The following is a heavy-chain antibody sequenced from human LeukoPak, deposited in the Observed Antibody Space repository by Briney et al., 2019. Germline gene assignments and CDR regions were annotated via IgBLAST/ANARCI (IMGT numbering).Heavy chain of an antibody. V-gene: IGHV1-2*06. CDR1: GYPFTASY. CDR3: AGSWYGMDV. Sequence: GASVKVSCKASGYPFTASYMQWARQAPGQGLEWMGRINPSNGDTDFQQKFQGRVTMTRDTSITTVYMELSRLTSDDTAVYYCAGSWYGMDVWGQGTTVTVSS. CDR2: INPSNGDT. J-gene: IGHJ6*02.